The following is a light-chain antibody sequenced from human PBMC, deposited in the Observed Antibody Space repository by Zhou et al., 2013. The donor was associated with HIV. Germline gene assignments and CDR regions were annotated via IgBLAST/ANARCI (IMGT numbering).Light chain of an antibody. CDR3: QQYGGSSH. V-gene: IGKV3-20*01. Sequence: EIVLTQSPGTLSLSPGERATLSCKASQTITSNYLAWYQQKPGQAPRLLIYGASNRAPGIPDRFSGSGSGTDFTLTIRSLEPEDFAVYYCQQYGGSSHFGGGTKVEIK. CDR1: QTITSNY. J-gene: IGKJ4*01. CDR2: GAS.